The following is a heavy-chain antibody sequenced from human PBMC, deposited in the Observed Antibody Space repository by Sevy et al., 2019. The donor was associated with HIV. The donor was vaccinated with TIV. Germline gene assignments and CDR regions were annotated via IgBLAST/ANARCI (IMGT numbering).Heavy chain of an antibody. CDR1: GYSFTTYG. D-gene: IGHD4-4*01. Sequence: ASVKVSCKASGYSFTTYGISWVRQAPRQGLEWMGWISAYSGDTNYAERFQDRISLTMDTSTTTAYMDLSSLRPGDTAVYYCASYSNYDYFDYWGQGTLVTVSS. J-gene: IGHJ4*02. CDR2: ISAYSGDT. CDR3: ASYSNYDYFDY. V-gene: IGHV1-18*01.